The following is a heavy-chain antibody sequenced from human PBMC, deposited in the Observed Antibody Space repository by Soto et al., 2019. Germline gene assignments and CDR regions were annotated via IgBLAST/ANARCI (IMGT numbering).Heavy chain of an antibody. D-gene: IGHD3-22*01. Sequence: SETLSLTCTVSGGSISSSGSYWGLVRQPPGKGLEWIGNIYYSGNTYYSPSLKSRVTISVDTSKNQFSLKLSSVTPADTAVYYCARDLILGTYFYERYFDYWGQGTLVTVSS. CDR3: ARDLILGTYFYERYFDY. J-gene: IGHJ4*02. CDR1: GGSISSSGSY. V-gene: IGHV4-39*07. CDR2: IYYSGNT.